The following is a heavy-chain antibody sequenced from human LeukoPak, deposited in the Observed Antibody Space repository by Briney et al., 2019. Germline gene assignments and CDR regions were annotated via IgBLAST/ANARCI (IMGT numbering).Heavy chain of an antibody. D-gene: IGHD1-1*01. CDR3: ARVRLQLLWFDP. Sequence: SETLSLTCAVSGGSISSSGYYWSWIRQPPGKGLEWIGYIYYSGSTNYNPSLKSRVTISVDTSKNQFSLKLSSVTAADTAVYYCARVRLQLLWFDPWGQGTLVTVSS. V-gene: IGHV4-61*08. CDR1: GGSISSSGYY. J-gene: IGHJ5*02. CDR2: IYYSGST.